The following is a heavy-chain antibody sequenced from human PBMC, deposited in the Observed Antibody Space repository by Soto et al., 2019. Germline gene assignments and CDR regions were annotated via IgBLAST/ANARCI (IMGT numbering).Heavy chain of an antibody. CDR1: GGSIISSNW. J-gene: IGHJ5*02. CDR2: IYYSGNT. CDR3: ARDLKEYCSDGKCNWFDP. Sequence: SETLSLTCAVSGGSIISSNWWSWVRQPPGKGQEWIGEIYYSGNTNANPSLKSRVTLSLDKSKNQISLQVRSATAADAAVYYCARDLKEYCSDGKCNWFDPWGQGTLVTVSS. V-gene: IGHV4-4*02. D-gene: IGHD2-15*01.